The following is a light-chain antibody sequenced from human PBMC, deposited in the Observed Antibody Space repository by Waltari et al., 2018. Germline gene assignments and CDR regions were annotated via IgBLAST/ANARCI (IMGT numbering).Light chain of an antibody. CDR1: QTIRTTY. V-gene: IGKV3-20*01. Sequence: EIVLTQSPGTLSLSPGEGATLSCRTSQTIRTTYLAWYHQKPGQAPPLLISVTFSRATGIPDRFTGSGSGTDFSLTISSLEPEDFGIYYCQQYDNSPLTFGGGTKVEIK. J-gene: IGKJ4*02. CDR2: VTF. CDR3: QQYDNSPLT.